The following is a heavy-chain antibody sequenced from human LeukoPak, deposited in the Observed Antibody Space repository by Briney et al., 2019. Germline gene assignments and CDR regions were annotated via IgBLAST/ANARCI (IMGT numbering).Heavy chain of an antibody. V-gene: IGHV3-23*01. CDR3: AKGRSSWFSGSFDY. CDR1: GFTFSTYA. J-gene: IGHJ4*02. Sequence: GGSLRLSCAASGFTFSTYAMSWVRQTPGKGLEWVSDIRGSGGSTNYADSVKGRFTISRDNSKNTLYLQMDSLRAEDTAVYYCAKGRSSWFSGSFDYWGQGTLVTVSS. CDR2: IRGSGGST. D-gene: IGHD6-19*01.